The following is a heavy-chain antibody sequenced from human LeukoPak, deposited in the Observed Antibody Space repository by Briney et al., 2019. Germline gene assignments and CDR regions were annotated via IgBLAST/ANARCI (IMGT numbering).Heavy chain of an antibody. CDR2: IKQDGSEK. CDR3: ARFKKASSWYGYYYYYMDV. J-gene: IGHJ6*03. D-gene: IGHD6-13*01. CDR1: GFTFSSYW. V-gene: IGHV3-7*01. Sequence: GGSLRLSCAASGFTFSSYWMSWVRQAPGKGLAWVANIKQDGSEKYYVDSVKGRFTISRDNAKNSLYLQMNSLRAEDTAVYYCARFKKASSWYGYYYYYMDVWGKGTTVTVSS.